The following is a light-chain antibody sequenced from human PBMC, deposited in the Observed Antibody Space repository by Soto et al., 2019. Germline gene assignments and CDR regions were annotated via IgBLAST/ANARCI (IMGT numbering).Light chain of an antibody. J-gene: IGLJ2*01. V-gene: IGLV2-14*01. CDR3: SSYTSSSTPRVV. CDR1: SSDVGGYIY. Sequence: QSALTQPASVSGSPGQSITISCTGTSSDVGGYIYVTWYQQHPGKAPKLMIYEVSNRPSGVSNRFSGSKSGNTASLTISGLQAEDEADYYCSSYTSSSTPRVVFGGGTKVTVL. CDR2: EVS.